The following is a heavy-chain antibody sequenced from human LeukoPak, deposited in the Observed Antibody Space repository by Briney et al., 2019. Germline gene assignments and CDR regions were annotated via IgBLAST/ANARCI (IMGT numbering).Heavy chain of an antibody. CDR2: INPNSGGT. V-gene: IGHV1-2*06. D-gene: IGHD2-8*01. Sequence: ASVKVSCKASGYTFTGYYMHWVRQAPGQGLEWMGRINPNSGGTNYAQKFRGRVTMTRDTSISTAYMELSRLRSDDTAVYYCARVQYCTNGVCYYYYGMDVWGQGTTVTVSS. J-gene: IGHJ6*02. CDR1: GYTFTGYY. CDR3: ARVQYCTNGVCYYYYGMDV.